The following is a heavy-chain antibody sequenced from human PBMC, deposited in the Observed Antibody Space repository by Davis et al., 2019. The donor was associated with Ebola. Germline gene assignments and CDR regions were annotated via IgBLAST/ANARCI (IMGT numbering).Heavy chain of an antibody. CDR1: GGSFSGYY. J-gene: IGHJ4*02. D-gene: IGHD3-10*01. CDR2: INHSGTT. CDR3: ARGRVWFGELLFPIDYDY. V-gene: IGHV4-34*01. Sequence: MPSETLSLTCAVYGGSFSGYYWSWIRQPPGKGLEWIAEINHSGTTNYNASLKSRVTISVDTSKNQFSLKLNSVTVADTAVYYCARGRVWFGELLFPIDYDYWGQGTLVTVSS.